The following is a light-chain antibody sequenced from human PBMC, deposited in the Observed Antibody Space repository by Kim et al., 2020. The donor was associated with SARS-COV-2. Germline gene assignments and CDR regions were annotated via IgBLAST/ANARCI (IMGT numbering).Light chain of an antibody. J-gene: IGLJ1*01. CDR3: NSRDSTGKRWV. V-gene: IGLV3-19*01. CDR2: GRT. Sequence: ALGRTVKITCQGASLRSYCSSCYQQKPGQAPILVIYGRTNRPSGIPDRFSGSSSVNTASLTITGAQAEDEADYYCNSRDSTGKRWVFGAGTKVAVL. CDR1: SLRSYC.